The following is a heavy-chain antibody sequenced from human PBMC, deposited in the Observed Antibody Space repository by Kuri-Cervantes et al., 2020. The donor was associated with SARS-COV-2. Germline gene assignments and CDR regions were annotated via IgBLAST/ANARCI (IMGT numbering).Heavy chain of an antibody. CDR3: VRDGDHWNFDY. D-gene: IGHD1-1*01. J-gene: IGHJ4*02. CDR2: INPDGSYT. Sequence: GESLKISCAASGFTFDDYAMHWVRQAPGEGLVWVSRINPDGSYTNNADSVRGRFTLSRDNAKNMLFLQMNSLRAEDTAVYYCVRDGDHWNFDYWGQGTLVTVSS. CDR1: GFTFDDYA. V-gene: IGHV3-74*01.